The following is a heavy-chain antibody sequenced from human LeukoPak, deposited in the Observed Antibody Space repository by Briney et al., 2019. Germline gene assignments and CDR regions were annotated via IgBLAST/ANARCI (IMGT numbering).Heavy chain of an antibody. Sequence: GGSLRLSCAASGFTFSSYETNWVRQAPGKGLEWVSYISSSGSTIYYADSVKGRFTISRDNAKNSLYLQMNSLRAEDTAVYYCAELGVTMIGGVWGKGTTVTISS. V-gene: IGHV3-48*03. CDR1: GFTFSSYE. CDR3: AELGVTMIGGV. J-gene: IGHJ6*04. CDR2: ISSSGSTI. D-gene: IGHD3-10*02.